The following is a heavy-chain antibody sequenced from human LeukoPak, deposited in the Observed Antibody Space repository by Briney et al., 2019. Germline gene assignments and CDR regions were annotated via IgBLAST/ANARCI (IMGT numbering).Heavy chain of an antibody. Sequence: SQTLSLTCAPSGGSISLGSFYWTWIRQPAGKGLEWISFVYTRGTTNYNPSLKRPATMSLDTSKTQFSLTLNSVTAAATAAYYRAPGSGRFTTDWAPWMGFDLWGQGTLVAVSS. CDR1: GGSISLGSFY. V-gene: IGHV4-61*02. D-gene: IGHD3-9*01. CDR3: APGSGRFTTDWAPWMGFDL. J-gene: IGHJ4*02. CDR2: VYTRGTT.